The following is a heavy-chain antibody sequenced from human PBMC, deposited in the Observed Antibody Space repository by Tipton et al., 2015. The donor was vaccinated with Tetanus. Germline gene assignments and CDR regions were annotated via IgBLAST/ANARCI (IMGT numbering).Heavy chain of an antibody. CDR2: IVVGSGNT. Sequence: QLVQSGPEVKKPGTSVKVSCKASGFTFTSSAVQWVRQARGQRLEWIGWIVVGSGNTNYAQKFQERVTITRDMSTSTAYMELSSLRSEDTAVYYCAADSYDILTGYPYYGMDVWGQGTTVTVSS. CDR3: AADSYDILTGYPYYGMDV. D-gene: IGHD3-9*01. J-gene: IGHJ6*02. CDR1: GFTFTSSA. V-gene: IGHV1-58*01.